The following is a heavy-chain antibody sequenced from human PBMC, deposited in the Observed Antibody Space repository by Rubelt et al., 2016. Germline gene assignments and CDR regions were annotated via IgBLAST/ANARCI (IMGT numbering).Heavy chain of an antibody. J-gene: IGHJ4*02. CDR2: FYHTGST. Sequence: LQKPSETLSLTCSVSGASISSYYWSWIRQPPGKGLEWIASFYHTGSTTYNPSLKSRITMSVDTSKNQFSLKVSSVTAADTAVYYCARSTAHSDFDYWGQGTLVTVSS. CDR1: GASISSYY. CDR3: ARSTAHSDFDY. D-gene: IGHD2-8*02. V-gene: IGHV4-59*01.